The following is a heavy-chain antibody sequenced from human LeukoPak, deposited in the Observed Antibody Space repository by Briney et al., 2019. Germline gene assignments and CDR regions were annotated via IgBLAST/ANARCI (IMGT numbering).Heavy chain of an antibody. CDR3: ARRSNYVDY. Sequence: SETLSLTCTVSGGSISSGDYYWSWLRQPPGKGWEWIGYIYYSGSTYYNPSLKSRVSISVDTSKNQISLNQSSGTAADSVLHYCARRSNYVDYWGQGTLVTVSS. CDR1: GGSISSGDYY. J-gene: IGHJ4*02. V-gene: IGHV4-30-4*08. CDR2: IYYSGST. D-gene: IGHD4-11*01.